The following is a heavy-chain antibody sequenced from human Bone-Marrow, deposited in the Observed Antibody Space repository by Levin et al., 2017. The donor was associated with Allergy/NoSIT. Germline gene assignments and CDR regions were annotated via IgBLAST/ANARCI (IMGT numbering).Heavy chain of an antibody. D-gene: IGHD4-17*01. CDR3: AKEMGSGDYESPSGVFDS. CDR1: GFTLGHYR. Sequence: PGGSLRLSCAASGFTLGHYRMNWVRQAPGKGLEWVAAITRSGNDKYYADSLMGRFTISRDNAKNSLYLQLNSLRAEDTAVYFCAKEMGSGDYESPSGVFDSWGQGTLVTVSS. J-gene: IGHJ4*02. CDR2: ITRSGNDK. V-gene: IGHV3-21*06.